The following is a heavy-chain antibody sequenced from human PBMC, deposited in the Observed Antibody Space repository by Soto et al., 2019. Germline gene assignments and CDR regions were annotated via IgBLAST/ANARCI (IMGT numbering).Heavy chain of an antibody. D-gene: IGHD6-13*01. CDR3: ARDLYSSSWYSEERFDP. V-gene: IGHV1-69*13. J-gene: IGHJ5*02. CDR1: GGTFSSYA. Sequence: ASVKVSCKASGGTFSSYAISWVRQAPGQGLEWMGGIIPIFGTANYAQKFQGRVTITADESTSTAYMELSSLRSEDTAVYYCARDLYSSSWYSEERFDPWGQGTLVTVSS. CDR2: IIPIFGTA.